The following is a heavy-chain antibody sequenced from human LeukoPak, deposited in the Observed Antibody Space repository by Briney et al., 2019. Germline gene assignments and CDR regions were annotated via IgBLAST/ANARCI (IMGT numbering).Heavy chain of an antibody. Sequence: SSETLSLTCAVYGGSFSGYYWSWIRQPPGKGLGWIGEINHSGSTNYNPSLKSRVTISVDTSKNQFSLKVSSVTAADTAVYYCARGPKRTGPNFDYWGQGTLVTVSS. V-gene: IGHV4-34*01. CDR2: INHSGST. D-gene: IGHD7-27*01. CDR1: GGSFSGYY. J-gene: IGHJ4*02. CDR3: ARGPKRTGPNFDY.